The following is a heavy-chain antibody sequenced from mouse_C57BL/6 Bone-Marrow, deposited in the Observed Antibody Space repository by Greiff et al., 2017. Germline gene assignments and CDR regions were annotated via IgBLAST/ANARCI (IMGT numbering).Heavy chain of an antibody. D-gene: IGHD1-1*02. Sequence: QVHVKQPGAELVKPGASVKMSCKASGYTFTSYWITWVKQRPGQGLEWIGDIYPGSGSTNYNEKFKSKATLTVDTSSSTAYMQLSSLTSEDSAVYYCARKVDYGYWYFDVWGTGTTVTVSS. CDR1: GYTFTSYW. J-gene: IGHJ1*03. V-gene: IGHV1-55*01. CDR2: IYPGSGST. CDR3: ARKVDYGYWYFDV.